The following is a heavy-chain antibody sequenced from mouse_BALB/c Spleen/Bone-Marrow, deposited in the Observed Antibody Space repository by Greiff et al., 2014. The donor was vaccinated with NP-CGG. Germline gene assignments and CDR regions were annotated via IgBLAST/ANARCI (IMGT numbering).Heavy chain of an antibody. V-gene: IGHV5-4*02. CDR3: ARGSSYFYY. CDR1: GFTFSDYY. J-gene: IGHJ2*01. CDR2: ISDGGSYT. D-gene: IGHD1-1*01. Sequence: EVQRVESGGGLVKPGGSLKLSCAASGFTFSDYYMYWVRQTPEKRLEWVATISDGGSYTYYPDSVKGRFTISRDNAKNNLYLQMSSLKSEDTAMYYCARGSSYFYYWGQGTTLTVSS.